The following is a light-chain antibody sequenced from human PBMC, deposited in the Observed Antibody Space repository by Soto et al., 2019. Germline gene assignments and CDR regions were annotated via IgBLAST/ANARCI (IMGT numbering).Light chain of an antibody. J-gene: IGKJ3*01. CDR2: GAS. Sequence: EIVLTQSPGTLSLSPGERATLSCRASQSVSSSYLAWYQQKPGQAPRLLIYGASSRATGIPDRFSGSGSGTDFTLTISRLEPEDFAXYYCQQYGSSPLFTFGPGTKVDIK. CDR3: QQYGSSPLFT. CDR1: QSVSSSY. V-gene: IGKV3-20*01.